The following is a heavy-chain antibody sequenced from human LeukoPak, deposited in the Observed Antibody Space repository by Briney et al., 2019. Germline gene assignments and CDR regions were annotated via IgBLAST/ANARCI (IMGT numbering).Heavy chain of an antibody. D-gene: IGHD6-19*01. J-gene: IGHJ5*01. Sequence: GGSLRLSCAASGFTFSSYGMHWVRQPPGRGLEWVAFIRYYGTAKYYADSVEGRFTISRDNSKNTLSLQMNSLRAEDTGVYYCARVKGGSSGWFGEEFEFWGQGTRVTVS. CDR1: GFTFSSYG. V-gene: IGHV3-30*02. CDR3: ARVKGGSSGWFGEEFEF. CDR2: IRYYGTAK.